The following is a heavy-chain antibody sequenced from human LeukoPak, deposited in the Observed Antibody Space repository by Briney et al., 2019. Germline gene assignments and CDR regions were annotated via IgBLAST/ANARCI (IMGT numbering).Heavy chain of an antibody. V-gene: IGHV3-21*01. CDR3: ARAATTVTLYYFAY. J-gene: IGHJ4*02. CDR1: GFTFSSYS. D-gene: IGHD4-17*01. Sequence: GGSLRLSCTASGFTFSSYSMNWVRQAPGKGLEWVSSISSSSRYIYYADSVKGRFTISRDSGKNSLYLQMNSLRADDTAVYYCARAATTVTLYYFAYWGQGSLVTVSS. CDR2: ISSSSRYI.